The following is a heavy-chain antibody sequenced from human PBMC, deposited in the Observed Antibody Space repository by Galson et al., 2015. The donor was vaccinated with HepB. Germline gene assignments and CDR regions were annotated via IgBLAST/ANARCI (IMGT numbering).Heavy chain of an antibody. CDR2: ISYDGSNK. J-gene: IGHJ6*02. CDR3: AKDGHYYGMDV. CDR1: GFTFSSYG. V-gene: IGHV3-30*18. Sequence: SLRLSCAASGFTFSSYGMHWVRQAPGKGLEWVAVISYDGSNKYYADSVKGRFTISRDNSKNTLCLQMNSLRAEDAAVYYCAKDGHYYGMDVWGQGTTVTVSS.